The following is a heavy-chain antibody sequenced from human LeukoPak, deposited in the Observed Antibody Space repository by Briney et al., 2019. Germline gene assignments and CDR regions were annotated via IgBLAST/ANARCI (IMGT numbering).Heavy chain of an antibody. Sequence: GASVKVSCKASGYTFTGYYMHWVRQAPGQGPEWMGWINPNSGGTNYAQKFQGRVTMTRDTSISTAYMELSRLRSDDTAVYYCARGGPDDFWSGYLIDYWGQGTLVTVSS. J-gene: IGHJ4*02. V-gene: IGHV1-2*02. D-gene: IGHD3-3*01. CDR3: ARGGPDDFWSGYLIDY. CDR2: INPNSGGT. CDR1: GYTFTGYY.